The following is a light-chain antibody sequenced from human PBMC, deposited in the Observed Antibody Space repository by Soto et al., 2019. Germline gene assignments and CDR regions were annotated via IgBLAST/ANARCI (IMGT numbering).Light chain of an antibody. V-gene: IGLV2-14*01. J-gene: IGLJ2*01. CDR3: CSYAGSRTLDVV. CDR1: SSDVGGYNY. CDR2: DVS. Sequence: QSVLTQPASVSGSPGQSITISCTGTSSDVGGYNYVSWYQQHPGKAPKLMIYDVSNRPSGVSNRFSGSKSGNTASLTISGLQAEDEADYYCCSYAGSRTLDVVFGGGTQLTVL.